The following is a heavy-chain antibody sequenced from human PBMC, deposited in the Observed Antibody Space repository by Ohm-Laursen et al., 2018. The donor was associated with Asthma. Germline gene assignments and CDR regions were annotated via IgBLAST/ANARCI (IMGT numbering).Heavy chain of an antibody. Sequence: SQTLSLTCAVSGGSISSGGYSWSWIRQPPGKGLEWIGYIYHSGSTYYNPSLKSRVTISVDTSKNQFSLKLSSVTAADTAVYYCARDDCTGGVCYGRPYYYYYGMDVWGQGTTVTVSS. CDR1: GGSISSGGYS. CDR3: ARDDCTGGVCYGRPYYYYYGMDV. V-gene: IGHV4-30-2*01. CDR2: IYHSGST. J-gene: IGHJ6*02. D-gene: IGHD2-8*02.